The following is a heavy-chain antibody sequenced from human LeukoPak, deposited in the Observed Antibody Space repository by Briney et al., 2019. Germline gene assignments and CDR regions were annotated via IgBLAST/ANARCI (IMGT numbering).Heavy chain of an antibody. Sequence: ASVKVSCKASGYTFTGYYMHWVRQAPGQGLEWMGWINPNSGGTNYAQKFQGRVTMTRDTSISTAYMELSRLRSDDTAVYYCARGQANYDFWSGYSVWYYYYGMDVWGQGTTVTVSS. J-gene: IGHJ6*02. CDR3: ARGQANYDFWSGYSVWYYYYGMDV. CDR2: INPNSGGT. CDR1: GYTFTGYY. D-gene: IGHD3-3*01. V-gene: IGHV1-2*02.